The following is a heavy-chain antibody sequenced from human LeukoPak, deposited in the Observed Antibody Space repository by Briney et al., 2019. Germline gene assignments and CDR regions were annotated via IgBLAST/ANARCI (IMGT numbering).Heavy chain of an antibody. V-gene: IGHV1-69*01. CDR3: ARDLSVEMATINPSFDY. CDR2: IIPIFGSP. J-gene: IGHJ4*02. CDR1: GGTFSNYV. D-gene: IGHD5-24*01. Sequence: SVKVSCKASGGTFSNYVISWVRQAPGQGLEWMGGIIPIFGSPNYPQKLQGRVTITADESTSTAYMELNSLRSEDTAVYYCARDLSVEMATINPSFDYWGQGTLVTVSS.